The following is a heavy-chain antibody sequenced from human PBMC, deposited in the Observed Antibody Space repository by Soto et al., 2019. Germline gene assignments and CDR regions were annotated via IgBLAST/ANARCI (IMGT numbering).Heavy chain of an antibody. D-gene: IGHD1-7*01. CDR1: GGSVSSSSYY. CDR3: ARDNAQTTQFDY. V-gene: IGHV4-61*01. J-gene: IGHJ4*02. CDR2: IYYSGST. Sequence: LCGGSVSSSSYYWSWIRQPPGKGLEWIGYIYYSGSTDYNPSLKSRVSISVDTSKNQFSLKLSSVTAADTAVYYCARDNAQTTQFDYWGQGTLVTVSS.